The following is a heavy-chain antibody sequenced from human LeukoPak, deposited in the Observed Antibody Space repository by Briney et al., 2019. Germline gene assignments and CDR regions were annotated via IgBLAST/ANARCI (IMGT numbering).Heavy chain of an antibody. Sequence: GGSLRLSCAASGFTFRSYWMTWVRQYPGKGLEWVANIKQDGSETYYADSVKGRFTISRDNAKRSLYLQMNSLRAEDTAVYYCARDYLALLGGAPYDAFDIWGQGTMVTVSS. CDR3: ARDYLALLGGAPYDAFDI. J-gene: IGHJ3*02. D-gene: IGHD1-26*01. CDR2: IKQDGSET. CDR1: GFTFRSYW. V-gene: IGHV3-7*01.